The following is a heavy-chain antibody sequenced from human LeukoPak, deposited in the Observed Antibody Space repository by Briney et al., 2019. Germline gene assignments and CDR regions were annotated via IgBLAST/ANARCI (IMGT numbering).Heavy chain of an antibody. Sequence: PGGSLRLSCAASGFTFDDHGMHWVRQASGKGLEWVSGISWNSGSIGYADSVQGRFTISRDNAKSTLYLQMNSLRAEDMALYYCTRASGYSSGSIDYWGQGTLVTVSS. D-gene: IGHD5-18*01. CDR3: TRASGYSSGSIDY. CDR1: GFTFDDHG. V-gene: IGHV3-9*03. J-gene: IGHJ4*02. CDR2: ISWNSGSI.